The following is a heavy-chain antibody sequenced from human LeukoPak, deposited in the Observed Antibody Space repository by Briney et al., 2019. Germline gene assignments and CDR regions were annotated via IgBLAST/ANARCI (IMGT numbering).Heavy chain of an antibody. CDR2: IYYSWST. D-gene: IGHD2-15*01. V-gene: IGHV4-59*01. Sequence: SETLSLTCTVSGGSISSYYWSWIRHPPGKGLEWIGYIYYSWSTNYNPSLKSRVTISVDTSKNQFSLKLSSVTAADTAVYYCARVPVYCSGGSCSYYFDYWGQGTLVTVSS. CDR3: ARVPVYCSGGSCSYYFDY. J-gene: IGHJ4*02. CDR1: GGSISSYY.